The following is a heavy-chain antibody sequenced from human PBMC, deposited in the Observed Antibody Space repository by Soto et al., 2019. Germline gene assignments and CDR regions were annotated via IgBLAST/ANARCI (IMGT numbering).Heavy chain of an antibody. Sequence: PGGSLRLSCAASGFTFSSYDMHWVRQATGKGLEWVSAIGTAGDTYYPGSVKGRFTISRENAKNSLYLQMNSLRAGDTAVYYCARDRLARGAAAGTPPNWYFDLWGRGTLVTVSS. D-gene: IGHD6-13*01. J-gene: IGHJ2*01. CDR1: GFTFSSYD. CDR3: ARDRLARGAAAGTPPNWYFDL. V-gene: IGHV3-13*01. CDR2: IGTAGDT.